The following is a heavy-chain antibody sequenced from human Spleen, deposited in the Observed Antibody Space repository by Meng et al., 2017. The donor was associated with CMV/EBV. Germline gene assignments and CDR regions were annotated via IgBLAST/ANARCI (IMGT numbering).Heavy chain of an antibody. CDR3: AKDHYGTSSLYYFDS. V-gene: IGHV3-23*01. J-gene: IGHJ4*02. CDR2: ISGSGGDT. Sequence: GESLKISCAASGFTFSSYAMSWVRQAPGKGLEWVSAISGSGGDTYYADSVKGRVTISRDNSRNTLFLQMNSLRAEDTAIYYCAKDHYGTSSLYYFDSWGQGTLVTVSS. CDR1: GFTFSSYA. D-gene: IGHD3-10*01.